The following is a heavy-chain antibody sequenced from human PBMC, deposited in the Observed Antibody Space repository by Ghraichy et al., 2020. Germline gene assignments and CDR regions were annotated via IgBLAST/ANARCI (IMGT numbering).Heavy chain of an antibody. J-gene: IGHJ4*02. Sequence: GGSLRLSCAASGFTFNNYAMGWVRQAPGKGLEWVSTIIDSGDSTYYADSVKGRFTISRDNSKNTLYLQMNSLRAEDTAVYYCAKGHAYGYGSGGDWGQGALVTVSS. V-gene: IGHV3-23*01. CDR1: GFTFNNYA. CDR2: IIDSGDST. CDR3: AKGHAYGYGSGGD. D-gene: IGHD4-17*01.